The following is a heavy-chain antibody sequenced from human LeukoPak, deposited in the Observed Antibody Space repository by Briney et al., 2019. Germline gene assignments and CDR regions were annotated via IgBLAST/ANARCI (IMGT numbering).Heavy chain of an antibody. Sequence: ASVKVSCKASGYTFTGYYMHWVRQAPGQGLEWMGWINPNSGGTNYAQKFQGWVTMTRDTSISTAYMELSRLRSDDTAVYYCARGAAMAYFTFDYWGQGTLVTASS. CDR1: GYTFTGYY. J-gene: IGHJ4*02. V-gene: IGHV1-2*04. CDR2: INPNSGGT. D-gene: IGHD5-18*01. CDR3: ARGAAMAYFTFDY.